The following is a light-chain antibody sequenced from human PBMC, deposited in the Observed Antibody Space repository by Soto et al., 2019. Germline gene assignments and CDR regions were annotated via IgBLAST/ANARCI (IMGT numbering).Light chain of an antibody. CDR3: SSYLSSSTLGV. Sequence: QSALTQPASVSGSPGQSITISCTGTSSDVGRYNFVSWYQQHPGKAPKLMIYEVSNRPSGVSNRFSGSKSGNTASLTISGLQAEDEADYYCSSYLSSSTLGVFGGGTKLTVL. V-gene: IGLV2-14*01. CDR1: SSDVGRYNF. J-gene: IGLJ3*02. CDR2: EVS.